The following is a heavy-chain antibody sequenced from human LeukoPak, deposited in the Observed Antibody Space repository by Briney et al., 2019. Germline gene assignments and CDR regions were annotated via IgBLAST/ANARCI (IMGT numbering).Heavy chain of an antibody. CDR2: ISGSGGST. J-gene: IGHJ4*02. Sequence: GGSLRLSCAASGFTFSSYAVSWVRQAPGKGLEWVSAISGSGGSTYYADSVKGRFTISRDNSKNTLYLQMNSLRAEDTAAYYCAKAPTVTTRGFDYWGQGTLVTVSS. V-gene: IGHV3-23*01. CDR3: AKAPTVTTRGFDY. CDR1: GFTFSSYA. D-gene: IGHD4-11*01.